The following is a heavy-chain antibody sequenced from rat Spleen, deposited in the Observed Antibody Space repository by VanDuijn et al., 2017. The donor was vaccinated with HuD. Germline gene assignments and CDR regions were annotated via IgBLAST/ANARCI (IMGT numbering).Heavy chain of an antibody. D-gene: IGHD1-11*01. V-gene: IGHV5-29*01. CDR3: ARRGEGFDY. CDR2: ISYDGSST. J-gene: IGHJ2*01. Sequence: EVQLVESDGGLVQPGRSLKLSCAASGFTFSDYYMAWVRQAPTKGLEWVATISYDGSSTYYRDSVKGRFTISRDNAKSTLYLQMDSLRSEDTATYYCARRGEGFDYWGQGVMVTVSS. CDR1: GFTFSDYY.